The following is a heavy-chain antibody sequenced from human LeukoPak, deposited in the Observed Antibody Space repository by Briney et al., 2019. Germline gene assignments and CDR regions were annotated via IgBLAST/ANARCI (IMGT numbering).Heavy chain of an antibody. CDR1: GGSISSYY. CDR3: ARDRGAGTDWFDP. V-gene: IGHV4-59*12. J-gene: IGHJ5*02. CDR2: IYYSGST. Sequence: PSETLSLTCTVSGGSISSYYWSWIRQPPGKGLEWIGYIYYSGSTNYNPSLKSRVTISVDTSKNQFSLKLSSVTAADTAVYYCARDRGAGTDWFDPWGQGTLVTVSS. D-gene: IGHD6-13*01.